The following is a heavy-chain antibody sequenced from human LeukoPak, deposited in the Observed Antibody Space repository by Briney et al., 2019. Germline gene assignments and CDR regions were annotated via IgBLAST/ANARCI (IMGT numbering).Heavy chain of an antibody. CDR1: GFTFSNYV. J-gene: IGHJ4*02. D-gene: IGHD1-1*01. CDR3: AKDRGPGTVPHFDF. V-gene: IGHV3-30*18. Sequence: GRSLRLSCEASGFTFSNYVIHWVRQAPGAGLEWVAAISQDGTYIYYADSVKGRFTISRDNSKNTLFLQMNSLRAEDTAVYYCAKDRGPGTVPHFDFWGQGTLVTVSS. CDR2: ISQDGTYI.